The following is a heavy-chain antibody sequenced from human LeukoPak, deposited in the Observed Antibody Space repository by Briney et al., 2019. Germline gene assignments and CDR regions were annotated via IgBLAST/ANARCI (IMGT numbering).Heavy chain of an antibody. CDR2: IYTSGST. CDR3: ARGHMITFGGVSPGLDY. Sequence: PSQTLSLTCTVSGGSISSGSYYWSWIRQPAGKGLEWIGRIYTSGSTNYNPSLKSRVTISVDTYKNQFSLKLSSVIAADTAVYYCARGHMITFGGVSPGLDYWGQGTLVTLSS. CDR1: GGSISSGSYY. J-gene: IGHJ4*02. V-gene: IGHV4-61*02. D-gene: IGHD3-16*01.